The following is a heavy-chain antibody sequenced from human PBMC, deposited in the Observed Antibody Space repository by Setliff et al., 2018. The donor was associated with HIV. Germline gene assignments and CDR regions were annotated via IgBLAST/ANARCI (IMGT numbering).Heavy chain of an antibody. Sequence: PGGSLRLSCAASGFTFSSYGMHWVRQAPGKGLGWVAFIRYDDTYKYYVDSVKGRFAISRDNSKNTLYLQMNSLRPEDTAVYYCVQDYCSHDSCNPFDYWGQGTLVTVSS. CDR1: GFTFSSYG. D-gene: IGHD2-15*01. V-gene: IGHV3-30*02. CDR2: IRYDDTYK. CDR3: VQDYCSHDSCNPFDY. J-gene: IGHJ4*02.